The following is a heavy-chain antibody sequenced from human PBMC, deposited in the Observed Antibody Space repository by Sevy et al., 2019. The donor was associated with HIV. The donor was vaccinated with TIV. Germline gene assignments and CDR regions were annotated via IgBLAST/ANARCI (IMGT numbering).Heavy chain of an antibody. CDR1: GFTFDDYT. CDR2: ISWDGGRT. V-gene: IGHV3-43*01. J-gene: IGHJ4*02. Sequence: GGSLRLSCAASGFTFDDYTMHWVRQAPGKGLEWVSLISWDGGRTYYADSVKGRFTISRDNSKNSLYLQMNSLRTEDTALYYCAKGAVEMATIGYFDYWGQGTLVTVSS. D-gene: IGHD5-12*01. CDR3: AKGAVEMATIGYFDY.